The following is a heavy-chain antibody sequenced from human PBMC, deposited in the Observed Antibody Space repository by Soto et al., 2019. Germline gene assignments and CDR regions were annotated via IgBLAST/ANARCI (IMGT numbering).Heavy chain of an antibody. Sequence: GGTLRLSCAASGFTFSSYAMSWVRQAPGKGLEWVSAISGSGGSTYYADSVKGRFTISRDNSKNTLYLQMNSLRAEDAAVYYGAKLRVGPSAFDIWGQGTMVTVSS. V-gene: IGHV3-23*01. D-gene: IGHD1-26*01. CDR3: AKLRVGPSAFDI. CDR1: GFTFSSYA. J-gene: IGHJ3*02. CDR2: ISGSGGST.